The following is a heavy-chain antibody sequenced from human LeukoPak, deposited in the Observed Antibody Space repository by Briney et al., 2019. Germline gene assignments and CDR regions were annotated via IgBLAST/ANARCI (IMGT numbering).Heavy chain of an antibody. CDR1: GYNLIGYY. V-gene: IGHV1-2*02. Sequence: ASVKVSCKASGYNLIGYYMHWVRQAPGQGLEWMGWIAPNSGGTNYAQKFQGRVTMTRDTSINTAYMELSRLTSDDTAVYYCAREYSSSSGRLYDYWGLGTLVTVSS. J-gene: IGHJ4*02. CDR2: IAPNSGGT. CDR3: AREYSSSSGRLYDY. D-gene: IGHD6-6*01.